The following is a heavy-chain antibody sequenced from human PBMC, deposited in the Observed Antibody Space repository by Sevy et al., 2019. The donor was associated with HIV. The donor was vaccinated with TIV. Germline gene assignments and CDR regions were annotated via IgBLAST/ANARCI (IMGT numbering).Heavy chain of an antibody. CDR2: IFYNGIT. D-gene: IGHD6-6*01. CDR3: ARSIAAPRGMDV. Sequence: SETLSLTCTVSGDSISSYYWSWIRQPPGKGLEWIGYIFYNGITNYNPSLKSRVTISVDTSKNQFSLKLSSVTASDTAVYYCARSIAAPRGMDVWGQGTTVIVSS. CDR1: GDSISSYY. J-gene: IGHJ6*02. V-gene: IGHV4-59*01.